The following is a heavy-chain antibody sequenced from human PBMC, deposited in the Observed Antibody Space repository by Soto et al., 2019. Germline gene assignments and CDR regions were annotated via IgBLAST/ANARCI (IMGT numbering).Heavy chain of an antibody. J-gene: IGHJ4*02. CDR2: ISAGNGNT. CDR3: ARDLGGWPDY. D-gene: IGHD2-15*01. CDR1: GYTFTNYG. Sequence: ASVKVSCKASGYTFTNYGVTWVRQAPGQRLEWMGWISAGNGNTKYAQKFQGRVTITRDTSASTAYMELSSLRSEDTAVYYCARDLGGWPDYWGQGTLVTVSS. V-gene: IGHV1-3*01.